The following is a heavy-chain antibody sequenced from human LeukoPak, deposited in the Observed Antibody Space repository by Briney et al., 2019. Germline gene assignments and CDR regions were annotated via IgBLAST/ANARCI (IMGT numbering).Heavy chain of an antibody. V-gene: IGHV1-8*01. CDR3: ARGPYYYGSRSYYEDYYYYYYMDV. D-gene: IGHD3-10*01. CDR2: MNPKSGST. Sequence: ASVKVSCKASGYTFTSYDINWVRQATGQGLEWTGWMNPKSGSTGYAQKFQGRVTMTRDTSISTAYMELRSLRSEDTAVYYCARGPYYYGSRSYYEDYYYYYYMDVWAKGTTVTVS. J-gene: IGHJ6*03. CDR1: GYTFTSYD.